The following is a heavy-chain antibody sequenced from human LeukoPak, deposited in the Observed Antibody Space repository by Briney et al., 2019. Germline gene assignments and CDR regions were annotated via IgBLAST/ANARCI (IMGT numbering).Heavy chain of an antibody. Sequence: GGSLRLSCAASGFTFDDYGMSWVRQAPGKGLEWGSGINWNGGSTGYADSVKGRFTISRDNAKNSLYLQMNSLRAEDTALYYCARDQRLVQAYYFDYWGQGTLVTVSS. CDR1: GFTFDDYG. CDR2: INWNGGST. D-gene: IGHD6-19*01. J-gene: IGHJ4*02. CDR3: ARDQRLVQAYYFDY. V-gene: IGHV3-20*04.